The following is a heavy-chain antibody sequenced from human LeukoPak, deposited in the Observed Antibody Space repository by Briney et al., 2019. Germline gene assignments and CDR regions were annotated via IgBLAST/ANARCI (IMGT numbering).Heavy chain of an antibody. CDR3: ARVFNFWSGYYRDS. J-gene: IGHJ4*02. D-gene: IGHD3-3*01. CDR2: IKQDGSEK. Sequence: GGSLRLSCVASGFTFSSYRMRWARQAPGMGLEWVANIKQDGSEKYYVDSVKGRFTASRDNAKNSLYLQMNSLRAEDTAVYYCARVFNFWSGYYRDSWGQGTLVTVSS. CDR1: GFTFSSYR. V-gene: IGHV3-7*04.